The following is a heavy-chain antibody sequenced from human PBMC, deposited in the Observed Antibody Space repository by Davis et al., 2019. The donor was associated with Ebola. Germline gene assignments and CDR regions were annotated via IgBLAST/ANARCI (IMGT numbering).Heavy chain of an antibody. Sequence: PGGSLRLSCVASGFTFSNYWMHWVRQAPGKGLVWVSRINSDESMTTYADSVRGRFTISRDNAKNTLYLQMDSLRDEDTAVYYCAKTDYVWGSYRYTSRTTHYFDYWGQGTLVTVSS. CDR2: INSDESMT. V-gene: IGHV3-74*03. D-gene: IGHD3-16*02. CDR1: GFTFSNYW. J-gene: IGHJ4*02. CDR3: AKTDYVWGSYRYTSRTTHYFDY.